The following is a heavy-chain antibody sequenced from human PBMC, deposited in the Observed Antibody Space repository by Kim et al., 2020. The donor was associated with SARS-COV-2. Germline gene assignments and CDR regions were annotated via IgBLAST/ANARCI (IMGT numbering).Heavy chain of an antibody. D-gene: IGHD5-18*01. CDR1: GGSISSGGYY. V-gene: IGHV4-31*03. J-gene: IGHJ4*02. Sequence: SETLSLTCTVSGGSISSGGYYWSWIRQHPGKGPEWIGYIYYSGSTYYNPSLKSRVTISVDTSKNQFSLKLSSVTAADTAVYYCARGVGYSYGYHFDYWGQGTLVTVSS. CDR3: ARGVGYSYGYHFDY. CDR2: IYYSGST.